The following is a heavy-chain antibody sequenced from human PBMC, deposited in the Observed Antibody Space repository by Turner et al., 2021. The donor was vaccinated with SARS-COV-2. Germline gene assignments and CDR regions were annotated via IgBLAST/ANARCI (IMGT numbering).Heavy chain of an antibody. D-gene: IGHD7-27*01. CDR2: VSGLGDTR. J-gene: IGHJ3*02. CDR3: VRDRPRPGDRDALDI. CDR1: GFTFNTYA. V-gene: IGHV3-23*01. Sequence: EVQVLESGGGLAQPGGSLRLSCAASGFTFNTYARRWVRQAPGKGLGWVSVVSGLGDTRFYADSVRGRFTISRDNTKNRVYLQMNSLRPDDTALYYCVRDRPRPGDRDALDIWGQGTMVTVSS.